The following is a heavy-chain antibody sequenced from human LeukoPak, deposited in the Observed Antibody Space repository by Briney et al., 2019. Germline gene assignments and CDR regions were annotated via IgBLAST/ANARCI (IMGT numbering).Heavy chain of an antibody. D-gene: IGHD6-19*01. CDR3: ARVVSSGWPHYFDY. V-gene: IGHV4-59*01. J-gene: IGHJ4*02. Sequence: SETLSLTCTVSGGSISSYYWSWIRQPPGKGLEWIGYIYYSGSTNYNPSLKSRVTISVDTSKNQFSLKLNSVTAADTAVYYCARVVSSGWPHYFDYWGQGTLVTVSS. CDR2: IYYSGST. CDR1: GGSISSYY.